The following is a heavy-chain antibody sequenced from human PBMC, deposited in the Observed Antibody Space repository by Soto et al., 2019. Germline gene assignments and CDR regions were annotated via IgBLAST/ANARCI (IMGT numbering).Heavy chain of an antibody. D-gene: IGHD6-13*01. Sequence: PGGSLRLSCAASGFTFSSYWMHWVRQAPGKGLVWVSRINSDGSSTSYADSVKGRFTISRDNAKNTLYLQMNSLRAEDTAVYYCASSSWLKYYFDYWGQGTLVTVSS. CDR1: GFTFSSYW. V-gene: IGHV3-74*01. J-gene: IGHJ4*02. CDR3: ASSSWLKYYFDY. CDR2: INSDGSST.